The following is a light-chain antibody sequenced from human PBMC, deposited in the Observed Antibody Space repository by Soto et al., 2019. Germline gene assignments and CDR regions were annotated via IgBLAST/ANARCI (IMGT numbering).Light chain of an antibody. CDR2: DDS. Sequence: SYELTQPPSVSVASGQTAKIICGGNNIGSKSVQWYQQKPGQAPVLVVYDDSDRPSGIPERFSGSKSWNTATLTISRVEAGDEADYYCQVWHTSSDHYVFGTGTKVTVL. CDR1: NIGSKS. V-gene: IGLV3-21*02. CDR3: QVWHTSSDHYV. J-gene: IGLJ1*01.